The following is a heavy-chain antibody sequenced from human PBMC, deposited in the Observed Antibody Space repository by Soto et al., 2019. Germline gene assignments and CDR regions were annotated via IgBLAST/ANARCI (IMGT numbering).Heavy chain of an antibody. CDR2: IYYSGST. V-gene: IGHV4-59*08. Sequence: SETLSLTCTVSGGSISSYYWSWIRQPPGKGLVWIGYIYYSGSTNYNPSLKSRVTISVDTSKNQFSLKLSSVTAADTAVYYCARQNRFLEWFEPGSFDYWGQGTLVTVSS. D-gene: IGHD3-3*01. CDR3: ARQNRFLEWFEPGSFDY. CDR1: GGSISSYY. J-gene: IGHJ4*02.